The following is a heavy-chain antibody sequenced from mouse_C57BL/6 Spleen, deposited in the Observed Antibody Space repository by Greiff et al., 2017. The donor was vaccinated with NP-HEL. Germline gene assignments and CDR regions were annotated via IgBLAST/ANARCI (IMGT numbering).Heavy chain of an antibody. J-gene: IGHJ4*01. V-gene: IGHV1-53*01. Sequence: QVQLQQPGTELVKPGASVKLSCKASGYTFTSYWMHWVKQRPGQGLEWIGNINPSNGGTNYNEKFKSKATLTVAKSSSTAYMQLSSLTSEDSAVYYCASWATFRQAMDYWGQGTSVTVSS. CDR2: INPSNGGT. D-gene: IGHD6-1*01. CDR1: GYTFTSYW. CDR3: ASWATFRQAMDY.